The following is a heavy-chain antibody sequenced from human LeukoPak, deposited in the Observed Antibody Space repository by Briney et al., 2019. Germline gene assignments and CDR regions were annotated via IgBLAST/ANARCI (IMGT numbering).Heavy chain of an antibody. D-gene: IGHD1-26*01. CDR1: GGSISSYY. V-gene: IGHV4-59*01. CDR2: IYYSGST. CDR3: ARDDKGAPLDY. J-gene: IGHJ4*02. Sequence: SETLSLTCTVSGGSISSYYWSWIRQPPGKGLEWIGYIYYSGSTDYNPSLKSRVTISVDTSKNQFSLKLSSVTAAGTAVCYCARDDKGAPLDYWGQGTLVTVSS.